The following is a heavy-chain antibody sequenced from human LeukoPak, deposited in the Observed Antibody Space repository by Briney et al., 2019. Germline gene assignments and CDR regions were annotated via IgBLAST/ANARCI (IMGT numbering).Heavy chain of an antibody. CDR2: ISSSGSTI. V-gene: IGHV3-48*03. CDR3: AREATVTIRMYYFDY. J-gene: IGHJ4*02. CDR1: GFTFSSYE. Sequence: GSLRLSCAASGFTFSSYEMNRVRQAPGKGLEWVSHISSSGSTIYYADSVKGRFTIPRDNAKNSLYLQMNSLRAEDTAVYYCAREATVTIRMYYFDYWGQGTLVTVSS. D-gene: IGHD4-17*01.